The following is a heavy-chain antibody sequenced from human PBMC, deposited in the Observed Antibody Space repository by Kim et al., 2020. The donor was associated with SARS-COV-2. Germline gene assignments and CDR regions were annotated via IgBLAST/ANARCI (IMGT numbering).Heavy chain of an antibody. CDR3: ARDPKGYCSGGSCHALDY. J-gene: IGHJ4*02. D-gene: IGHD2-15*01. Sequence: VKGRFTIARDNSKNTLYLQMNSLRAEDTAVYYCARDPKGYCSGGSCHALDYWGQGTLVTVSS. V-gene: IGHV3-30*07.